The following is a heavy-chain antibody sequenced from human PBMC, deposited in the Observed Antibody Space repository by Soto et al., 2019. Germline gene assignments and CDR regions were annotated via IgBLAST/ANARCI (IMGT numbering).Heavy chain of an antibody. CDR2: VYYSGRT. V-gene: IGHV4-31*04. CDR3: ARFAEPAVRRDSDHYYKDV. J-gene: IGHJ6*03. Sequence: QVRLQASGQVLVKPSQTLSLTCSVSGDSISSGGYYWYWIRQHPGEGLEYMGYVYYSGRTAYNPSLKSRISISLDTSQNQVSLVLTSVTAADTAVYYCARFAEPAVRRDSDHYYKDVWGKGTSVTVS. CDR1: GDSISSGGYY. D-gene: IGHD3-10*01.